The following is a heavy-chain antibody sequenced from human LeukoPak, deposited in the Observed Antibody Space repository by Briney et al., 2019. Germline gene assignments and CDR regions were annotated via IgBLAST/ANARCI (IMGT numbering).Heavy chain of an antibody. D-gene: IGHD5-18*01. CDR1: GGTFSSYA. CDR2: IIPIFGTA. J-gene: IGHJ4*02. V-gene: IGHV1-69*05. CDR3: ASSVDTAMVRPFDY. Sequence: SVKVSCKASGGTFSSYAISWVRQAPGQGLEWMGGIIPIFGTANYAQKFQGRVAITTDESTSTAYMELSSLRSEDTAVYYCASSVDTAMVRPFDYWGQGTLVTVSS.